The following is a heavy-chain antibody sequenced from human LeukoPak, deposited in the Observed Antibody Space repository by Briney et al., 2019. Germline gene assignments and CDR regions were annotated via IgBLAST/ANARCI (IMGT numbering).Heavy chain of an antibody. V-gene: IGHV2-70*01. Sequence: SGPALVKPTQTLTLTCTFSGFSLSTRGMCVSWIRQSPGNALEWLALIDWDDDKYYSTSLKTRLTISKDTSKNQVVLTMTNMDPVDTATYYCARGGQSDYYFDYWGQGTLVTVSS. CDR2: IDWDDDK. CDR1: GFSLSTRGMC. D-gene: IGHD2-15*01. J-gene: IGHJ4*02. CDR3: ARGGQSDYYFDY.